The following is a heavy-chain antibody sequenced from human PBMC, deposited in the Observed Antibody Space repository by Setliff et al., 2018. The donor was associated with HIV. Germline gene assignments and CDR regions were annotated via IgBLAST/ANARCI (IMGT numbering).Heavy chain of an antibody. J-gene: IGHJ6*02. CDR2: INPSDGRT. CDR3: ARYLAPYYYYGMDV. CDR1: GFTFTNYY. V-gene: IGHV1-46*01. Sequence: ASVKVSCKASGFTFTNYYMHWVRQAPGQGLEWMGMINPSDGRTNYVQNLQGRLAMTRDTSTSTVYMELSSLRSEDTAVYYCARYLAPYYYYGMDVWGQGTTVTVSS.